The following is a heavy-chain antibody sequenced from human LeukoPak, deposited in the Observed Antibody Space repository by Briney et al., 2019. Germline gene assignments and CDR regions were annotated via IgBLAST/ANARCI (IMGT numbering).Heavy chain of an antibody. CDR2: SKNKAKAYST. CDR3: SRIFYHGSTGYYPDH. Sequence: GGSLRLSCAVSGFTFSDHHMDWVRQAPGKGLEWIGRSKNKAKAYSTVYAASVKGRFTFSRDDPKNSLYLQMDSLKDEDTAVYYCSRIFYHGSTGYYPDHWGQGTLVTVSS. V-gene: IGHV3-72*01. J-gene: IGHJ4*02. D-gene: IGHD3-22*01. CDR1: GFTFSDHH.